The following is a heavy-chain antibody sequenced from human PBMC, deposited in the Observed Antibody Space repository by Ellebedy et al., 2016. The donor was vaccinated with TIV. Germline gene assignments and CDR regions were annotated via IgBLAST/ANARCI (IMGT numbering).Heavy chain of an antibody. D-gene: IGHD3-9*01. Sequence: PGGSLRLSCAASGFSFSRYWMHWVRQGPGKGLMWISRINTDGSTTNYADSLKGRVTMSRDNAKKTLYLQLDSLGADDTGVYYCATESGGYNSGYILHFESWGQGTLVTVSS. CDR1: GFSFSRYW. V-gene: IGHV3-74*01. J-gene: IGHJ4*02. CDR3: ATESGGYNSGYILHFES. CDR2: INTDGSTT.